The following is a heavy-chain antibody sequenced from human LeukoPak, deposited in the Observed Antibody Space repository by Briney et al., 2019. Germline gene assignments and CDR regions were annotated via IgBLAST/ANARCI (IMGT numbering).Heavy chain of an antibody. D-gene: IGHD1-14*01. J-gene: IGHJ4*02. V-gene: IGHV1-2*02. CDR1: GYTFTDEY. CDR2: MHPNTGDT. Sequence: ASVTVSCTTSGYTFTDEYIHWVRQAPRPGLECMGWMHPNTGDTVYVQKFQGRVSFTRDTSISTAYMELHRLISDDTAVDYCVRHLTDPASGDYWGQGTLVTVSS. CDR3: VRHLTDPASGDY.